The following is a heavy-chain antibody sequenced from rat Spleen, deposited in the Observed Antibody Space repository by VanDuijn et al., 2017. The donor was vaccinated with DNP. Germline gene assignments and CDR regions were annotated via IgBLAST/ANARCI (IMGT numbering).Heavy chain of an antibody. J-gene: IGHJ2*01. CDR1: GYSITSNY. V-gene: IGHV3-1*01. CDR3: ARGPNYGGWSDYFDD. Sequence: EVQLQDSGPGLVKPSQSLSLTCSVTGYSITSNYWAWIRKFPGNKMEWMGYINYSGSTGYNPSLKSQISITRDTSKNQFFLQLTSVTTEDTAIYYCARGPNYGGWSDYFDDWGQGVVVTVSS. D-gene: IGHD1-11*01. CDR2: INYSGST.